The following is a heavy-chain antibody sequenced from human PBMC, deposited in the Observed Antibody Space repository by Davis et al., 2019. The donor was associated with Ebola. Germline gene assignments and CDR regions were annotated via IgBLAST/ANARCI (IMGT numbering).Heavy chain of an antibody. V-gene: IGHV1-18*01. CDR2: ISTYNGNT. CDR1: GYTFTSYA. CDR3: ARGRDFWRG. Sequence: ASVKVSCKASGYTFTSYAISWVRQAPGQGLEWMGWISTYNGNTNYAQKFQGRVTITADESTSTAYMELSSLRSEDTAVYYCARGRDFWRGWGQGTLVTVSS. J-gene: IGHJ4*02. D-gene: IGHD3-3*01.